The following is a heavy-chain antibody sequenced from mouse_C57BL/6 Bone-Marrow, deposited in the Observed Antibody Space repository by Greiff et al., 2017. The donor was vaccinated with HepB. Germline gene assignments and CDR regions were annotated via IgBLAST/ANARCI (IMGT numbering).Heavy chain of an antibody. CDR1: GFTFSDYG. Sequence: EVKLLESGGGLVQPGGSLKLSCAASGFTFSDYGMAWVRQAPRKGPEWVAFISNLAYSIYYADTVTGRFTISRENAKNTLYLEMSSLRSEDTAMYYCARPSYDYDEDYYAMDYWGQGTSVTVSS. V-gene: IGHV5-15*01. D-gene: IGHD2-4*01. CDR3: ARPSYDYDEDYYAMDY. J-gene: IGHJ4*01. CDR2: ISNLAYSI.